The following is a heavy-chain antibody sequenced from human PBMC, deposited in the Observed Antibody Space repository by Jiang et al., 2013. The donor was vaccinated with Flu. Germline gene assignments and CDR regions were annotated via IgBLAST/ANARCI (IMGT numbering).Heavy chain of an antibody. J-gene: IGHJ2*01. CDR3: ARQGTGGWYFDL. D-gene: IGHD1-14*01. CDR2: IYPVDSDT. V-gene: IGHV5-51*01. Sequence: RQMPGKGLEWMGIIYPVDSDTRYSPSFQGQVTISADKSISTAYLQWSSLKASDTAIYYCARQGTGGWYFDLWGRGTLVTVSS.